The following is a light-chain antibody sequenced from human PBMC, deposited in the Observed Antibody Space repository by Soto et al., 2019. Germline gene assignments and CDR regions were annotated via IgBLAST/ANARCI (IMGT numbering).Light chain of an antibody. CDR2: DVS. CDR3: CSYAGSYVV. CDR1: SSDVGGYNY. J-gene: IGLJ2*01. V-gene: IGLV2-11*01. Sequence: QSALTQPRSVSGSPGQSVTISCTGTSSDVGGYNYVSWYQQHPGKAPKLMIFDVSKRPSGVPDRFSVSKSGNTASLTISGLQAHDEADYYCCSYAGSYVVFGGGTKLTVL.